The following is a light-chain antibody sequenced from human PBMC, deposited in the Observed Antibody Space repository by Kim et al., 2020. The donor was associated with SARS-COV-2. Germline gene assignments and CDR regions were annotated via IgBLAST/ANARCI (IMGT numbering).Light chain of an antibody. CDR2: GAS. CDR3: QHYDGSLWT. CDR1: QSISNKY. J-gene: IGKJ1*01. V-gene: IGKV3-20*01. Sequence: EIVLTQSPGTLSLSPGERATLSCRASQSISNKYLAWYQQKPGQAPRLLIYGASNRATGIPDRFSGSGSGTDFTLTISGLDPEDFTVYYCQHYDGSLWTFGQGTKVDIK.